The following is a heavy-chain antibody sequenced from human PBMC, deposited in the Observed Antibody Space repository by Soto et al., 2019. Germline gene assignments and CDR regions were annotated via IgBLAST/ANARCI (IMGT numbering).Heavy chain of an antibody. CDR2: ISTYSGKT. J-gene: IGHJ4*02. CDR1: GYAFTSYS. V-gene: IGHV1-18*01. CDR3: ARRYGDPSSSAGFDY. Sequence: QVQLVQSGTEVKKSGASVKVSCKAAGYAFTSYSVSWVRRAPGQGLEWMGSISTYSGKTNYVQSLQGRVTMTTDTSTTTAYLDLRSLRPDDTAIYYCARRYGDPSSSAGFDYWGQGTLVTVSS. D-gene: IGHD2-21*02.